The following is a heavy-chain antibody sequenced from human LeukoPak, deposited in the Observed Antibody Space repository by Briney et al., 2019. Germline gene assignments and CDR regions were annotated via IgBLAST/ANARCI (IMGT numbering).Heavy chain of an antibody. J-gene: IGHJ4*02. CDR3: ARDGSH. CDR2: IQHSGNT. CDR1: GDSINSGSYH. V-gene: IGHV4-39*02. D-gene: IGHD2-2*03. Sequence: SETLSLTCTVSGDSINSGSYHWGWIRQPPGKGLEWIGSIQHSGNTYYNPSLKSRLTISVDTSKNPFSLKLNSVTAADTAVYYCARDGSHWGQGTLVTVSS.